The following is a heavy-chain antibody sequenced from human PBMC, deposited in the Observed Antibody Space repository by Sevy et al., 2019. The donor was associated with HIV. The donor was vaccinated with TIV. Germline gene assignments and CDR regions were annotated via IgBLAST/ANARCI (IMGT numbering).Heavy chain of an antibody. CDR1: GFNFRAYG. J-gene: IGHJ4*02. Sequence: GGSLRLSCEASGFNFRAYGMHWVRQAPGKGLEWVANIWYDGSKKYYADSVKGRFTISRDNSNNTLYLQMNSLRAEDTALYYCAREGVPAAIGFDYWGQGSLGTVSS. V-gene: IGHV3-33*01. CDR2: IWYDGSKK. CDR3: AREGVPAAIGFDY. D-gene: IGHD2-2*01.